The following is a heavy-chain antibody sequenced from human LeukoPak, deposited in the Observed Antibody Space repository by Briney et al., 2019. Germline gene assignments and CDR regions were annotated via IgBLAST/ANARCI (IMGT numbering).Heavy chain of an antibody. CDR3: AKVRTFGVVITYFDF. Sequence: GGSLRLFCAASGFTFSSYAMRWVRQAPGKGLEWVSAISGSGGSTYYADSVKGRFTISRDIPKNTLYLQMNSLRAEDTAVYYCAKVRTFGVVITYFDFWGQGTLVTVSS. V-gene: IGHV3-23*01. CDR2: ISGSGGST. J-gene: IGHJ4*02. D-gene: IGHD3-3*01. CDR1: GFTFSSYA.